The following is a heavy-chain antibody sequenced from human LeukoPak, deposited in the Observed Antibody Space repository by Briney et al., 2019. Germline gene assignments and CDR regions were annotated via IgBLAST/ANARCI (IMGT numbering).Heavy chain of an antibody. CDR2: IYYSGNT. Sequence: SETLSLTYIVSGGSISTSAYYWGWIRQPPGEGLQWIGSIYYSGNTYYNSSLKSRVTISVDTSTSQFSLRLSSVTAADTAVYYCARQPALTHSRFDYWGQGTLVTVSS. J-gene: IGHJ4*02. CDR3: ARQPALTHSRFDY. CDR1: GGSISTSAYY. V-gene: IGHV4-39*01.